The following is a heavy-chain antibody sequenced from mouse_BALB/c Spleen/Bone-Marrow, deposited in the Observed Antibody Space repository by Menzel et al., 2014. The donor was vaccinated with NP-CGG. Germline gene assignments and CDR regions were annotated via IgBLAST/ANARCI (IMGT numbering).Heavy chain of an antibody. Sequence: VKLVESGPGLVAPSQSLSITCTISGFSLTSYGVHWVRQPPGKGLEWLVVIWSDGSTTYNSALKSRLSISKDNSKSXVFIKMNSHQTDDAAMYYCARGGFDYWGQGTTLTVSS. CDR2: IWSDGST. J-gene: IGHJ2*01. V-gene: IGHV2-6-1*01. CDR1: GFSLTSYG. CDR3: ARGGFDY.